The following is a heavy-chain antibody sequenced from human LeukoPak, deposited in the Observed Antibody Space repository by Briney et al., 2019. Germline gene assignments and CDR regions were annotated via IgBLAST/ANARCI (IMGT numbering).Heavy chain of an antibody. CDR3: ARRFLNSHPIYYYMDA. Sequence: GASVKVSCKASGYNFLNYGISWVRQAPGQGLEWMGWISGKTGNINYAQKFQARATMTRDTSTSTAYMELRSLRSDDTAVYFCARRFLNSHPIYYYMDAWAKGTTVIVSS. D-gene: IGHD2-21*01. CDR2: ISGKTGNI. V-gene: IGHV1-18*01. CDR1: GYNFLNYG. J-gene: IGHJ6*03.